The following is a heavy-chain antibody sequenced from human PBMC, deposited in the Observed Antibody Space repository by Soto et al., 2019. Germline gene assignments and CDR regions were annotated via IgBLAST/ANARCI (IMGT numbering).Heavy chain of an antibody. CDR3: ARGLPYYDILTGYYPDY. V-gene: IGHV3-13*01. D-gene: IGHD3-9*01. Sequence: EVQLVESGGGLVQPGGSLRLSCAASGFTFSSYDMHWVRQATGKGLEWVSAIGTAGDTYYPGSVKGRFTISRENAKNSLYLQMNSLRAEDTAVYYCARGLPYYDILTGYYPDYWGQGTLVTVSS. J-gene: IGHJ4*02. CDR1: GFTFSSYD. CDR2: IGTAGDT.